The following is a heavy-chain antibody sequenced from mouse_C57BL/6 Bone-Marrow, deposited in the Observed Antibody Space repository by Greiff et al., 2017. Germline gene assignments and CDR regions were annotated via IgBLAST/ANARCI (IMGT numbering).Heavy chain of an antibody. J-gene: IGHJ4*01. CDR1: GFSLTSYG. CDR2: IWSGGST. CDR3: ARNRDTTVVACTADYAMDY. Sequence: QVQLKESGPGLVQPSQSLSITCTVSGFSLTSYGVHWVRQSPGKGLEWLGVIWSGGSTDYNAAFISRLSISKDNSKSQVFFKMNSLQADDTAIYYCARNRDTTVVACTADYAMDYWGQGTSVTVSS. D-gene: IGHD1-1*01. V-gene: IGHV2-2*01.